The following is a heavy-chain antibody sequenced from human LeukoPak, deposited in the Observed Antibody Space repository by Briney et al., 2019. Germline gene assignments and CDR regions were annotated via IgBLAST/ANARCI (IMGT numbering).Heavy chain of an antibody. J-gene: IGHJ4*02. Sequence: GGSLRLSCAASGFTFSSYAMSWVRQAPGKGLEWVSAISGSGGSTYYADSVKGRFTISRDNSKNTLYPQMNSLRAEDTAVYYCAKEKTYYYDSSGYPEFWGQGTLVTVSS. V-gene: IGHV3-23*01. CDR1: GFTFSSYA. D-gene: IGHD3-22*01. CDR3: AKEKTYYYDSSGYPEF. CDR2: ISGSGGST.